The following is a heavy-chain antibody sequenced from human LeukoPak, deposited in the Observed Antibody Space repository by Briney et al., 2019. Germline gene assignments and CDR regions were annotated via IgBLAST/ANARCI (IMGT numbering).Heavy chain of an antibody. CDR1: GFTFSTYW. V-gene: IGHV3-30*02. Sequence: GGSLRLSCAASGFTFSTYWMNWVRQAPGKGLEWVAFIRYDGSNKYYADSVKGRFTISRDNSKNTLYLQMNSLRAEDTAVYYCAKDPHPFRGVIVFFDYWGQGTLVTVSS. CDR3: AKDPHPFRGVIVFFDY. CDR2: IRYDGSNK. D-gene: IGHD3-10*01. J-gene: IGHJ4*02.